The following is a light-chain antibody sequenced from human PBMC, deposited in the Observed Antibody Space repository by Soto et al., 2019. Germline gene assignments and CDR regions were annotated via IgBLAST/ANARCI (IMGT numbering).Light chain of an antibody. CDR3: QQYENCPVT. Sequence: DLQMTQSPSSLSASVGDRVTITCQASHDIRKYLNWYQQKPGKAPKLLIYDASNLETGVPSRFTGSGSGTDFTFTISSLQPEDIATYYCQQYENCPVTFGQGTRLE. V-gene: IGKV1-33*01. CDR2: DAS. J-gene: IGKJ5*01. CDR1: HDIRKY.